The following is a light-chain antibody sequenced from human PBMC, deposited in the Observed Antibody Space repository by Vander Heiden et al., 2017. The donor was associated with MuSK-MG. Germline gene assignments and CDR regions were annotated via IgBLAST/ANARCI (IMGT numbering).Light chain of an antibody. J-gene: IGKJ3*01. Sequence: DIQMTQSPSSLSASVGDRVTITCRASQSISSYLNWYQQKPGKAPKLLIYAASSLQSEVPSRFSGSGYGTDFTLTISSRQPEDFASYYCQQNDSNPMFTFGHGTKVDIK. CDR1: QSISSY. CDR2: AAS. CDR3: QQNDSNPMFT. V-gene: IGKV1-39*01.